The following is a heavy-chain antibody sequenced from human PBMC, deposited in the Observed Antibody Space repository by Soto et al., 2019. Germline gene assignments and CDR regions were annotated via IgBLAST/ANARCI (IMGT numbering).Heavy chain of an antibody. Sequence: QLQLQESGSGLVKPSQTLSLTCAVSGGSISSGGYSWSWIRQPPGKGLEWIGYIYHSGSTYYNPSLKRRVTISVDRSKTQFSLKLSSVTAADTAVYYCARDCGYSSSWRAFDIWGQGTMVTVSS. CDR1: GGSISSGGYS. J-gene: IGHJ3*02. D-gene: IGHD6-13*01. V-gene: IGHV4-30-2*01. CDR3: ARDCGYSSSWRAFDI. CDR2: IYHSGST.